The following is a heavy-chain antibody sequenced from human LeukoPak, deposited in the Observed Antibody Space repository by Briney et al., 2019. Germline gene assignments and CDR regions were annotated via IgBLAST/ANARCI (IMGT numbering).Heavy chain of an antibody. CDR1: GFTFSSYG. V-gene: IGHV3-33*06. CDR3: AKEPYSSGWYKDYYYYYYMDV. Sequence: GGSLRLSCAASGFTFSSYGMHWVRQAPGKGLDWVAVIWYDGSNKYYADSVKGRFTISRDNSKNTLYLQMNSLRAEDTAVYYCAKEPYSSGWYKDYYYYYYMDVWGKGTTVTVSS. J-gene: IGHJ6*03. CDR2: IWYDGSNK. D-gene: IGHD6-19*01.